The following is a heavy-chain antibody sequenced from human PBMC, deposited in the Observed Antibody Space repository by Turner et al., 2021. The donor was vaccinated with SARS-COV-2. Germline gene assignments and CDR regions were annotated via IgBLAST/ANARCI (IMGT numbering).Heavy chain of an antibody. CDR3: ARDMGPVGRDAFDI. V-gene: IGHV3-33*01. D-gene: IGHD1-26*01. CDR2: IWYDGINK. Sequence: QVQLVESGGGVVQPGRSLRLPCAASGFTFSSNGMHWVRQAPGKGLEWVAVIWYDGINKYYGDSVKGRFTISRDNSKNTLYLQMNSLRAEDTAVYYCARDMGPVGRDAFDIWGQGTMVTISS. CDR1: GFTFSSNG. J-gene: IGHJ3*02.